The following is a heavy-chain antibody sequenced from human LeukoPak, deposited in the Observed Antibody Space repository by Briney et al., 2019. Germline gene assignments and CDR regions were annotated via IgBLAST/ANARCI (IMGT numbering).Heavy chain of an antibody. CDR1: GYTFTGYY. V-gene: IGHV1-2*02. J-gene: IGHJ4*02. CDR3: ARGPIRGNSWYLYFVDENPSFDY. D-gene: IGHD6-13*01. Sequence: RASVKVSCKASGYTFTGYYMHWVRQAPGQGLEWMGWINPNSGGTNYAQKFQGRVTMTRDTSISTAYMELSRLRSDDTAVYYCARGPIRGNSWYLYFVDENPSFDYWGQGTLVTVSS. CDR2: INPNSGGT.